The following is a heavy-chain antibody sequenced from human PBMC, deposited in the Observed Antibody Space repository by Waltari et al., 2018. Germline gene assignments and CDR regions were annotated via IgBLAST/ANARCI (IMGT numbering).Heavy chain of an antibody. Sequence: QVQLQESGPGLVKPSETLSLTCAVSGYSISSGYYWGWIRQPPGKGLEWIGSIYHSGSTYYNPSLKSRVTISVDTSKNQFSLKLSSVTAADTAVYYCARDHRYYDFWSSDYWGQGTLVTVSS. CDR3: ARDHRYYDFWSSDY. CDR2: IYHSGST. CDR1: GYSISSGYY. V-gene: IGHV4-38-2*02. J-gene: IGHJ4*02. D-gene: IGHD3-3*01.